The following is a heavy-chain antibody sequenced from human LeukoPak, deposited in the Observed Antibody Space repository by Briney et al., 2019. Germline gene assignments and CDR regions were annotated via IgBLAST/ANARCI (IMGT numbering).Heavy chain of an antibody. CDR1: GYTFTSYG. Sequence: GASVKVSCKASGYTFTSYGISWVRQAPGQGLEWMGRIIPILGIANYAQKFQGRVTITADKSTSTAYMELSSLRSEDTAVYYCARHPVPYSSSSINPYYYYYMDVWGKGTTVTVSS. D-gene: IGHD6-6*01. CDR2: IIPILGIA. CDR3: ARHPVPYSSSSINPYYYYYMDV. V-gene: IGHV1-69*04. J-gene: IGHJ6*03.